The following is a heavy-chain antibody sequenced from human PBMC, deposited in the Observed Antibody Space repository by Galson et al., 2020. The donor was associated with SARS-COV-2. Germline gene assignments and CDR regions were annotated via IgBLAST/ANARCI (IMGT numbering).Heavy chain of an antibody. D-gene: IGHD2-8*02. J-gene: IGHJ6*02. Sequence: ASETLSLTYTVTGGSMNSYYWIWIRQPPGKGLEWIGYIYYSGSTNYNPSLRGRVTISVDTSKNQFSLKLSSVSAADTAVYYCSTGPLLNWGMEVWGQGTTVTVSS. CDR2: IYYSGST. V-gene: IGHV4-59*01. CDR1: GGSMNSYY. CDR3: STGPLLNWGMEV.